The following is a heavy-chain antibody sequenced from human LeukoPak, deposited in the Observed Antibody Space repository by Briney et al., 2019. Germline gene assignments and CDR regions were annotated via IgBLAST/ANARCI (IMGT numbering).Heavy chain of an antibody. CDR2: INHSGST. CDR3: ARDDGGSADY. D-gene: IGHD2-15*01. V-gene: IGHV4-34*01. Sequence: SETLSLTCAVYGGSFSGYYWSWIRQPPGKGLEWIGEINHSGSTNYNPSLKSRVTMSVDTSKNQFSLKLSSVTAADTAVYYCARDDGGSADYWGQGTLVTVSS. J-gene: IGHJ4*02. CDR1: GGSFSGYY.